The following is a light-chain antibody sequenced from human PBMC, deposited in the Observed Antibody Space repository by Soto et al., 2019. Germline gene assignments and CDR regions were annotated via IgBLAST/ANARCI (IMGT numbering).Light chain of an antibody. J-gene: IGKJ5*01. Sequence: EIVLTQSPGTLSLSPGERATLSCRASQSVRSSYLAWYQQKPGQAPRLLIYGASRGATGIPDRFSGSGSGTDFTLIISRLEPEDFAVYYCQQYGSSPPITFGQGTRLEIK. V-gene: IGKV3-20*01. CDR3: QQYGSSPPIT. CDR1: QSVRSSY. CDR2: GAS.